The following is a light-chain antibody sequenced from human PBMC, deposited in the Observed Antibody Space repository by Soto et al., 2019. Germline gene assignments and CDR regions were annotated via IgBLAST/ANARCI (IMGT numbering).Light chain of an antibody. CDR3: QQYDNSLYT. Sequence: EIVLTQSPGTLSLSPGERATLSCRASQSVSSSYLAWYQQKPGQAPRLLIYAASTRATGIPDRFSGSGSGTDFTLNISSLEPEDFAVYYCQQYDNSLYTFGQGTKLEIK. CDR1: QSVSSSY. V-gene: IGKV3-20*01. CDR2: AAS. J-gene: IGKJ2*01.